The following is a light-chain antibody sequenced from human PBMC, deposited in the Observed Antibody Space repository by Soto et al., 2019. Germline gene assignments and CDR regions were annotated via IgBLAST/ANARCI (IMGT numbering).Light chain of an antibody. Sequence: QSALTQPASVSGSPGQSITISCTGTSSDIGGYNYVSWYQQHPGKAPKLIIYDVSNRPSGVSNRFSGSKSGNTASLAISGLQAGDEADYYCSSYTSSKTLVFGGGTKLTVL. CDR2: DVS. CDR3: SSYTSSKTLV. V-gene: IGLV2-14*03. J-gene: IGLJ2*01. CDR1: SSDIGGYNY.